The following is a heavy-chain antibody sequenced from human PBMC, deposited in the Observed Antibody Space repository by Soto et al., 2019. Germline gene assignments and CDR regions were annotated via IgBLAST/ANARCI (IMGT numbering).Heavy chain of an antibody. V-gene: IGHV1-18*01. J-gene: IGHJ4*02. CDR3: ARGPPSYYDSSGYYKYFDY. D-gene: IGHD3-22*01. Sequence: QVQLVQSGAEVKKPGASVKVSCKASGYTFTSYGISWVRQAPGQGLERMGWISAYNGNTNYAQKLQGRFTMTTDTSTSTAYMVLRSLRSDDTAVYYCARGPPSYYDSSGYYKYFDYWGQGTLVTVSS. CDR1: GYTFTSYG. CDR2: ISAYNGNT.